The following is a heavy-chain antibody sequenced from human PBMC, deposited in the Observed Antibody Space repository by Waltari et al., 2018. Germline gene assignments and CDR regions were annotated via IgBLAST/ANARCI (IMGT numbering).Heavy chain of an antibody. CDR1: GYTFTSYD. V-gene: IGHV1-8*01. J-gene: IGHJ3*02. Sequence: QVQLVQSGAEVKKPGASVKVSCKASGYTFTSYDINWVRQATGQGREWMGWVSPNSGNTGYAHKCQGRGTMTRNTSISTAYMELSILRSEDTAVYYCARQGASGAFDIWGQGTMVTVSS. CDR2: VSPNSGNT. CDR3: ARQGASGAFDI.